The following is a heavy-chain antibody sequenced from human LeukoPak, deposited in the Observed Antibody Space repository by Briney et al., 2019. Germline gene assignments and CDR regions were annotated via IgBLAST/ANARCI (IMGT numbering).Heavy chain of an antibody. CDR3: ARNYGSGLDV. CDR2: INPSGGSA. CDR1: GYTFTGYY. V-gene: IGHV1-46*04. Sequence: GASVKVSCKASGYTFTGYYIHWVRQAPGQGLEWMGIINPSGGSARYAQKWQGRLTMTRDTSTSTVYMELSSLRSHDTAVYYCARNYGSGLDVWGTGTTVIISS. D-gene: IGHD3-10*01. J-gene: IGHJ6*04.